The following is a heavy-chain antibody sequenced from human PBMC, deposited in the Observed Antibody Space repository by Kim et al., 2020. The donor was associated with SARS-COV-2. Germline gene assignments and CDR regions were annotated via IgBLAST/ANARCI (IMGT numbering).Heavy chain of an antibody. V-gene: IGHV1-69*04. CDR3: ARDGVVVPAAIHGMDV. Sequence: QKFQGRVTITADKSTSTAYMELSSLRSEDTAVYYCARDGVVVPAAIHGMDVWGQGTTVTVSS. J-gene: IGHJ6*02. D-gene: IGHD2-2*02.